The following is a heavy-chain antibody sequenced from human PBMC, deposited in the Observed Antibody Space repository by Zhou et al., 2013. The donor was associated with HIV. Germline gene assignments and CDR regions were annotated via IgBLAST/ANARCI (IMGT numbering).Heavy chain of an antibody. CDR3: ARDWFSGTSDCFDF. V-gene: IGHV1-2*02. D-gene: IGHD1-26*01. Sequence: QVQLVQSGAEMKKPGSSVKVSCKASGYTFTGYYIQWVRQAPGQGLEWMGWIDPNNGGTNFAQDFQGRVTMTRDTSISTVYMELSGLRSDDTAVYYCARDWFSGTSDCFDFWGQGTLVTVSS. CDR2: IDPNNGGT. CDR1: GYTFTGYY. J-gene: IGHJ4*02.